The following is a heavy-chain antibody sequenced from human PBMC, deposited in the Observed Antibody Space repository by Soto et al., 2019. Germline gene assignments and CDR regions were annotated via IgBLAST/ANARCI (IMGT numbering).Heavy chain of an antibody. CDR1: GFAFSSYS. Sequence: PGGSLRLSCAASGFAFSSYSMNWVRQAPGKGREWVSSISSSSSYIYYADSGKGRFTIARDNAKNSLYLQMNSVRAEDTALYQGAKASPEINWNGFDDWRQVTPVTVSS. CDR3: AKASPEINWNGFDD. CDR2: ISSSSSYI. D-gene: IGHD1-1*01. V-gene: IGHV3-21*04. J-gene: IGHJ4*02.